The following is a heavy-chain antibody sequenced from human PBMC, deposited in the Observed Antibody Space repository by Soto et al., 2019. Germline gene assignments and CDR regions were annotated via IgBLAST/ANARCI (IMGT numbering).Heavy chain of an antibody. CDR1: GGSISSYY. Sequence: SETLSLTCTVSGGSISSYYWSWIRQPPGKGLEWIGYIYYSGTTIYNPSLKSRVTISVDTSKNQFSLKLSSVTAADTAVYYCARNIGYNYGYGDYYFDYWGQGTLVTVSS. CDR2: IYYSGTT. J-gene: IGHJ4*02. V-gene: IGHV4-59*01. CDR3: ARNIGYNYGYGDYYFDY. D-gene: IGHD5-18*01.